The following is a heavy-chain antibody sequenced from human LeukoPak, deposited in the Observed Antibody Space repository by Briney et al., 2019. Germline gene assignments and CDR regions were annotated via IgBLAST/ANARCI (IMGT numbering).Heavy chain of an antibody. J-gene: IGHJ5*02. Sequence: SETLSLTCAVYGGSFSGYYWSWIRQPPGKGLEWIGEINHSGSTNYNPSLKSRVTISVDTSKNQFSLKLSSVTAADTAVYYYASGGDSSSSAWFDPWGQGTLVTVSS. CDR2: INHSGST. CDR1: GGSFSGYY. CDR3: ASGGDSSSSAWFDP. V-gene: IGHV4-34*01. D-gene: IGHD6-6*01.